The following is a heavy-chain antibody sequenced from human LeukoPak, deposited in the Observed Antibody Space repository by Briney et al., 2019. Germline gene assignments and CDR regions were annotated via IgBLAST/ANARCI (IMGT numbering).Heavy chain of an antibody. Sequence: GGSLRLSCAASGFTFSNAWMSWVRQAPGKGLEWVGSIKSKTDGGTTDYAAPVKGRFTISRDDSKNTLYLQMNSLKTEDTAVYYCTTEGTVTTPFDYWGQGTLVTVSS. CDR2: IKSKTDGGTT. CDR3: TTEGTVTTPFDY. D-gene: IGHD4-17*01. J-gene: IGHJ4*02. CDR1: GFTFSNAW. V-gene: IGHV3-15*01.